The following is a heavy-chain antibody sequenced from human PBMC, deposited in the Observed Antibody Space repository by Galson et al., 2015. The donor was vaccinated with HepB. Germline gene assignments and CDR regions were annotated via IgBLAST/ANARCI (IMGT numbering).Heavy chain of an antibody. V-gene: IGHV1-3*01. CDR1: GYTFTSYA. J-gene: IGHJ3*02. D-gene: IGHD5-18*01. CDR2: MNAGNGNT. Sequence: SVKVSCKASGYTFTSYAMHWVRQAPGQRLEWMGWMNAGNGNTKYSQKFQGRVTITRDTSASTAYMDLSSLRSEDTAIYYCARARIQLWPDDAFDIWGQGTMVTVSS. CDR3: ARARIQLWPDDAFDI.